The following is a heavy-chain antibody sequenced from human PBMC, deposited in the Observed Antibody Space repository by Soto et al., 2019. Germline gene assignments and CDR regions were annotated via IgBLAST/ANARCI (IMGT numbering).Heavy chain of an antibody. Sequence: QVQLVQSGAEVKKPGSSVKVSCKASGGTFSSYTISWVRQAPGQGLEWMGRIIPISGIANHAQKFQGRVTITADKSTGTADMELSSLRSEYTAVYYCANTPRYWGQGTLVTVSS. CDR3: ANTPRY. CDR1: GGTFSSYT. V-gene: IGHV1-69*02. J-gene: IGHJ4*02. CDR2: IIPISGIA.